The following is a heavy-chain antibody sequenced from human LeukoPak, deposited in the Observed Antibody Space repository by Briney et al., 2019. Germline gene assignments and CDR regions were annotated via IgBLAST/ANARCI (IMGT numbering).Heavy chain of an antibody. V-gene: IGHV4-59*01. CDR1: GGSISSYY. CDR2: IYHSGST. CDR3: ARDGYSGNDGL. J-gene: IGHJ4*02. Sequence: SETLSLTCTVSGGSISSYYWSWIRQPPGKGLGWIGYIYHSGSTKYNPSLKSRVTISVDTSKNQFSLILSSVTAADTAVYYCARDGYSGNDGLWGQGTLVTVSS. D-gene: IGHD5-12*01.